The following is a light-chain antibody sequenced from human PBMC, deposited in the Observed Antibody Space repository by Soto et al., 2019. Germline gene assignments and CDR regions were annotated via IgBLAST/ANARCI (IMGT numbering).Light chain of an antibody. V-gene: IGKV3-15*01. CDR3: QHYKNWPPWT. Sequence: EIVMTQSPCKLSGSARERAALSWGASQSVSSDLAWYQQKPGQAPRLLIYDASTRASGIPARFSGSGSGTEFTLTISSLQSEDFGVYCCQHYKNWPPWTFGQGTKVDIK. J-gene: IGKJ1*01. CDR2: DAS. CDR1: QSVSSD.